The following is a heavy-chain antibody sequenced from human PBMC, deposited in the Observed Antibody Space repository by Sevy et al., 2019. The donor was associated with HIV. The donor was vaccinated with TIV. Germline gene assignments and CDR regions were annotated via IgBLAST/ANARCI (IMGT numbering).Heavy chain of an antibody. CDR1: GGSFSGYY. V-gene: IGHV4-34*01. Sequence: SETLSLTCAVYGGSFSGYYWNWIRQPLGKGLEWIGEINHSGSTNYNPSLKSRVTISVDTSKNQFSLKLSSVTAADTAVYYCARDYYDSSGYSSYWGQGTLVTVSS. CDR3: ARDYYDSSGYSSY. CDR2: INHSGST. D-gene: IGHD3-22*01. J-gene: IGHJ4*02.